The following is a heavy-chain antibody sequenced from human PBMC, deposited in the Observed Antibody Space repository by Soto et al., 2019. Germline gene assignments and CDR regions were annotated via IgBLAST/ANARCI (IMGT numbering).Heavy chain of an antibody. CDR3: ATIGIVGATSVDY. V-gene: IGHV4-61*01. Sequence: PSETLSLTWTVSGGSVTSRIYYWSWVRQPPGKGLEWIGYISTSGSTNDNPSLKSRVTISLDTSKNQFSLKLSSVTAADTAVYYCATIGIVGATSVDYWGQGTLVTVSS. CDR1: GGSVTSRIYY. J-gene: IGHJ4*02. D-gene: IGHD1-26*01. CDR2: ISTSGST.